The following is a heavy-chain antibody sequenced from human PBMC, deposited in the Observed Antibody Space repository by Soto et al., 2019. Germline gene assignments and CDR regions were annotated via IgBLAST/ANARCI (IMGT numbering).Heavy chain of an antibody. CDR3: ARGGSDDFWSGYYQAGYYGMDV. J-gene: IGHJ6*02. CDR2: TSAYNGNT. V-gene: IGHV1-18*04. D-gene: IGHD3-3*01. Sequence: KVSCKASGYTFPSYGISWVRQAPGQGLEWMGWTSAYNGNTNYAQKLQGRVTMTTDTSTSTAYMELRSLRSDDTAVYYCARGGSDDFWSGYYQAGYYGMDVWGQGTTVTVSS. CDR1: GYTFPSYG.